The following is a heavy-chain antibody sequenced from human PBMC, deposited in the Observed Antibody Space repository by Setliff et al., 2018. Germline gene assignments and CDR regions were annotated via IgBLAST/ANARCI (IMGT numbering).Heavy chain of an antibody. CDR1: GFTFSDYY. CDR2: ISSSGSTI. CDR3: ARDSVLRYLDWLLYNPDAFDI. D-gene: IGHD3-9*01. Sequence: GGSLRLSCAAPGFTFSDYYMSWIRQAPGKGLEWVSYISSSGSTIYYADSVKGRFTISRDNAKNSLYLKTNSLRAEDTAVYYCARDSVLRYLDWLLYNPDAFDIWGQGTMVTVSS. V-gene: IGHV3-11*04. J-gene: IGHJ3*02.